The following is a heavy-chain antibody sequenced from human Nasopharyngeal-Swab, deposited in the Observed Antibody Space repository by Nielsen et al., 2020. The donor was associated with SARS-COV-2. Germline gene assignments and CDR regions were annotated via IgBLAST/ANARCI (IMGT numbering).Heavy chain of an antibody. Sequence: VRQAPGKGLEWVSVIYGGGSTNYADSVKGRFTIFRDNSKNTVYLQMNSLGAEDTAVYYCAKGDDTSGYYYLYGFNMWGQGTMVTVSS. CDR2: IYGGGST. D-gene: IGHD3-22*01. J-gene: IGHJ3*02. V-gene: IGHV3-66*01. CDR3: AKGDDTSGYYYLYGFNM.